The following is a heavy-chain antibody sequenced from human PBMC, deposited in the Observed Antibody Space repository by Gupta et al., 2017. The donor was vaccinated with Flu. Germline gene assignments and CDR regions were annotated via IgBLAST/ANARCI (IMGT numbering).Heavy chain of an antibody. Sequence: EVQLLESGGGLVQPGGSLRLSCATSGFPFSSFAMSWVLQGPGEGLEWVSSIGGGGTTTYYADSVKGRFTVSRDNSRNTVHLQMNSLKAEDTAVYYCAKGLTSYGDYSYFDYWGQGALVTVSS. D-gene: IGHD4-17*01. V-gene: IGHV3-23*01. CDR3: AKGLTSYGDYSYFDY. CDR2: IGGGGTTT. J-gene: IGHJ4*02. CDR1: GFPFSSFA.